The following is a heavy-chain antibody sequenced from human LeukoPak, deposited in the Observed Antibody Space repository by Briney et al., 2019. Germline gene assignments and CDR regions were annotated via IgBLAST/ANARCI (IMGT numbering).Heavy chain of an antibody. CDR3: ARIRGGSGYDDY. Sequence: SETLSLTCTVSGVSISSYYWSWLRQPPGKGLEWIGHIYYSGSTNTNYNPSLKSRVTISVDTSKNQFPLKLSSVTAADTAVYYCARIRGGSGYDDYWGQGTLVTVSS. CDR2: IYYSGSTNT. V-gene: IGHV4-59*08. D-gene: IGHD5-12*01. J-gene: IGHJ4*02. CDR1: GVSISSYY.